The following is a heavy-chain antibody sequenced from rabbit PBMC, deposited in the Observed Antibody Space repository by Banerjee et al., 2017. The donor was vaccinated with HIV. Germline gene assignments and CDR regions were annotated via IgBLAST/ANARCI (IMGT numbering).Heavy chain of an antibody. V-gene: IGHV1S45*01. CDR2: TGNGGKT. D-gene: IGHD2-1*01. Sequence: QEQLEESGGGLVQPEGSLTLTCTASGFTISSNYWMCWVRQAPGKGLEWIGCTGNGGKTYYANWAKGRFTISKTSSTTVTLQMTSLTAADTATYFCAKDLTNNEWYFNLWGPGTLVTVS. CDR1: GFTISSNYW. J-gene: IGHJ4*01. CDR3: AKDLTNNEWYFNL.